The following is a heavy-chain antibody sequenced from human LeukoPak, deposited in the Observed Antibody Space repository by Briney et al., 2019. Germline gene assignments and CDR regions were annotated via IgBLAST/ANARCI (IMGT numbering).Heavy chain of an antibody. D-gene: IGHD3-10*01. CDR3: AGDRLGRGLDY. CDR1: GFTFSSYA. J-gene: IGHJ4*02. CDR2: ISYDGSNK. Sequence: GGSLRLSCAASGFTFSSYAMHWVRQAPGKGLEWVAVISYDGSNKYYADSVKGRFTISRDNSKNTLYLQMNSLRAEDTAVYYCAGDRLGRGLDYWGQGTLVTVSS. V-gene: IGHV3-30-3*01.